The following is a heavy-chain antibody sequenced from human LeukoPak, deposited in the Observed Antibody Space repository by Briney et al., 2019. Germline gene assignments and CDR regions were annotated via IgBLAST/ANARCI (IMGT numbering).Heavy chain of an antibody. D-gene: IGHD2-2*01. CDR2: ISSSGSTI. CDR3: ARSSSWYCDY. Sequence: LTGGSLRLSCAASGFTLSSYEMNWVRQAPGKGLEWVSYISSSGSTIYYADSVKGRFTISRDNAKNSLYLQMNSLRAEDTAVYYCARSSSWYCDYWGQGTLVTVSS. CDR1: GFTLSSYE. J-gene: IGHJ4*02. V-gene: IGHV3-48*03.